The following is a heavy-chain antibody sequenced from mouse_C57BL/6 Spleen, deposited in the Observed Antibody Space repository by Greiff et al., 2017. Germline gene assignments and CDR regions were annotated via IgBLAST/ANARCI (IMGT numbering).Heavy chain of an antibody. D-gene: IGHD1-1*01. CDR2: ICDGGSYT. CDR3: ARKYYGRSHYFDC. Sequence: EVQFVESGAGLVKPGASLKLSCAASGFTFSSYAMSWVRQTPEKSLEWVGTICDGGSYTYYPDKVKGRFTMSIDNANNTVYLQLSHLKSEDTALYYCARKYYGRSHYFDCRGQAATLTVST. V-gene: IGHV5-4*01. CDR1: GFTFSSYA. J-gene: IGHJ2*01.